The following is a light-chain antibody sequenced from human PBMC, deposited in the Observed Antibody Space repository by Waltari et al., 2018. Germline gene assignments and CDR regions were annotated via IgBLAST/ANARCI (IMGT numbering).Light chain of an antibody. CDR2: AAS. CDR1: QSVSNY. J-gene: IGKJ2*01. Sequence: DIQMTQSPSSLSASVGDRVTITCRAGQSVSNYLNWYQQKPGKAPKLLIYAASSLRSGVPSRFSGSGSGTDFTLTVSSLQPEDFATYFCQQTYSAPYTFGQGTKLEIK. V-gene: IGKV1-39*01. CDR3: QQTYSAPYT.